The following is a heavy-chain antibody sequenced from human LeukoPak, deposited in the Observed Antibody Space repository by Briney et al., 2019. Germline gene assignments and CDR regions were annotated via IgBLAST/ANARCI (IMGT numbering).Heavy chain of an antibody. CDR2: ISGSGSDT. V-gene: IGHV3-23*01. CDR1: GFTFSHYA. J-gene: IGHJ1*01. D-gene: IGHD6-13*01. Sequence: GGSLSLSCAASGFTFSHYAMSWVRQAPGKGLERVSGISGSGSDTFYADSVKGRFTISRDNSKNTLYLQMSSLRAEDTAVYYCANVIIVAAGYEYFQHWGQGTLVSVSS. CDR3: ANVIIVAAGYEYFQH.